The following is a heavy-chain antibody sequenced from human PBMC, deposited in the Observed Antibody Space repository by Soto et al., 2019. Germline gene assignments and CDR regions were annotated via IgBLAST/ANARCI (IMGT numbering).Heavy chain of an antibody. CDR1: GFTFSSYA. J-gene: IGHJ4*02. CDR3: AKSPDSSGWNY. CDR2: ISNSGGST. D-gene: IGHD6-19*01. Sequence: EVQLLESGGGLVQPGGSLRLSCAASGFTFSSYAMSWVRQAPGKGLEWVSSISNSGGSTYYADSVKGRFTMSRDNSKKTMYVQMNSLRAEDTAVYYCAKSPDSSGWNYWGQGTLVTVSS. V-gene: IGHV3-23*01.